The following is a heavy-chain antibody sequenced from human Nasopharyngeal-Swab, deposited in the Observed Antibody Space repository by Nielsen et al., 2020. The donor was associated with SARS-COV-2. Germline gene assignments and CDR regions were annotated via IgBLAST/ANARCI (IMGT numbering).Heavy chain of an antibody. Sequence: GESLKISCKGSGYSFTSYWIGWVRQMPGKGLEWMGIIYPGDSDIRYSPSFQGQVTISADKSISTAYLQWSSLKASDTAMYYCARIGEGVYYYYGMDVWGQGTTVTVSS. J-gene: IGHJ6*02. CDR3: ARIGEGVYYYYGMDV. CDR2: IYPGDSDI. D-gene: IGHD3-16*01. CDR1: GYSFTSYW. V-gene: IGHV5-51*01.